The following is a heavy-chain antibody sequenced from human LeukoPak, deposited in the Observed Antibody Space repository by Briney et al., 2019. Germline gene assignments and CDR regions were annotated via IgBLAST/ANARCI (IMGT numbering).Heavy chain of an antibody. V-gene: IGHV3-48*04. CDR3: ARAQKYSYDAFDI. J-gene: IGHJ3*02. Sequence: GGSLRLSCAASGFSFSSYSMNWVRQAPGKGLESVSYVSSGSGTIYYAVSVQGRLTIYRDNAKNSLYLQMNSLSAEDTAVYYCARAQKYSYDAFDIWGQGTMVTVSS. D-gene: IGHD4-11*01. CDR1: GFSFSSYS. CDR2: VSSGSGTI.